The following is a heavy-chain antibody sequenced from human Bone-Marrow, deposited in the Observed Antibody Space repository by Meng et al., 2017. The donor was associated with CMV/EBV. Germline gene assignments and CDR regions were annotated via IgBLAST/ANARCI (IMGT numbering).Heavy chain of an antibody. CDR2: IKQDGSEK. CDR3: ARIDL. J-gene: IGHJ5*02. CDR1: GFTFSSYW. V-gene: IGHV3-7*01. Sequence: GESLKISCVASGFTFSSYWMSWVRQAPGKGLEWVANIKQDGSEKYYVDSVKGRFTISRDNAKNSLYLQMNSLRAEDTAVYYCARIDLWGQGTLVTVSS.